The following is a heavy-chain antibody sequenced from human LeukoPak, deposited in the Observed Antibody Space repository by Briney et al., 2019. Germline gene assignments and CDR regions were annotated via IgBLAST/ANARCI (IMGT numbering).Heavy chain of an antibody. CDR1: GYTFTSYD. V-gene: IGHV1-8*01. Sequence: ASVKVSCKASGYTFTSYDINWVRQATGQGLEWMGWMNTNSGNTGYAQKFQGRVTMTRNTSISTAYMELSSLRSEDTAVYYCARGRCSGGSCYIYYYMDVWGKGTTVTVSS. CDR2: MNTNSGNT. CDR3: ARGRCSGGSCYIYYYMDV. D-gene: IGHD2-15*01. J-gene: IGHJ6*03.